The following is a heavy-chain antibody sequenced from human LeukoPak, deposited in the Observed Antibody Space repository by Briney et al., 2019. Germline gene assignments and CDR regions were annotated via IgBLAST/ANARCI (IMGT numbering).Heavy chain of an antibody. CDR2: IKQDGSEK. CDR3: GGSGGEQWLGNWFDP. CDR1: GFTFSSYW. Sequence: PGGSLRLSCAASGFTFSSYWMSWVRQAPGKGLEWVANIKQDGSEKYYVDSVKGRFTISRDNAKNSLYLQMNSLRAEDTAVYYCGGSGGEQWLGNWFDPWGQGTLVTVSS. V-gene: IGHV3-7*01. J-gene: IGHJ5*02. D-gene: IGHD6-19*01.